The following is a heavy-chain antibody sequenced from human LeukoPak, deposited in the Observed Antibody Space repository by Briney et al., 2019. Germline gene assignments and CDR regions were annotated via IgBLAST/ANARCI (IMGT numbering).Heavy chain of an antibody. J-gene: IGHJ5*02. Sequence: SETLSLTCSVSGGSISSSSYYWGWIRQPPGKGLEWIGSIYYSGSTYYNPSLKSRVTISVDTSKNQFSLKLSSVTAADTAVYYCARKLRYFDWLGGNWFDPWGQGTLVTVSS. D-gene: IGHD3-9*01. CDR1: GGSISSSSYY. CDR2: IYYSGST. V-gene: IGHV4-39*01. CDR3: ARKLRYFDWLGGNWFDP.